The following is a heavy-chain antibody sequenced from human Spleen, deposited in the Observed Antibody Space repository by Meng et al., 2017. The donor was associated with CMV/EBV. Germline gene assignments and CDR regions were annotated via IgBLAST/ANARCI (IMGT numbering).Heavy chain of an antibody. V-gene: IGHV4-59*01. J-gene: IGHJ3*02. CDR3: ARGVYNVVPPAWRAFDT. CDR1: GGSISSYY. Sequence: GSLRLSCTVSGGSISSYYWSWIRQPPGKGLEWIGYIYNSGGTNYKPSLKSRVTISVDASKNQFSLKLSSVTAADTAVYYCARGVYNVVPPAWRAFDTWGQGTMVTVSS. D-gene: IGHD2-2*01. CDR2: IYNSGGT.